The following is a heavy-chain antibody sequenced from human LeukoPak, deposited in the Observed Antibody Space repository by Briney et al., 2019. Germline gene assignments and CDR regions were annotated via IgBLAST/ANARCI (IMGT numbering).Heavy chain of an antibody. J-gene: IGHJ6*03. Sequence: PSETLSLTCTVPGGSISSYYWSWIRQPAGKGLEWIGRIYTSGSTNYNPSLKSRVTMSVDTSKNQFSLKLSSVTAADTAVYYCARTTEGYCRGRSCYSYYYYMDVWGKGTTVTVSS. CDR1: GGSISSYY. CDR3: ARTTEGYCRGRSCYSYYYYMDV. CDR2: IYTSGST. D-gene: IGHD2-15*01. V-gene: IGHV4-4*07.